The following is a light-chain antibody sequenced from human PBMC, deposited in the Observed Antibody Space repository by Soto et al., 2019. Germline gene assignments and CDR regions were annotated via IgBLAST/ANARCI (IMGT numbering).Light chain of an antibody. Sequence: EIVLTQSPGTLSSSPGERATLFCRASQSVSSSLALYQQKPGQAPRLFIYDASTRATGIPARFSGSGSGTEFTLTISSLQSEDFAVYYCQQYNSWPETFGQGTKVDIK. V-gene: IGKV3-15*01. CDR1: QSVSSS. CDR2: DAS. J-gene: IGKJ1*01. CDR3: QQYNSWPET.